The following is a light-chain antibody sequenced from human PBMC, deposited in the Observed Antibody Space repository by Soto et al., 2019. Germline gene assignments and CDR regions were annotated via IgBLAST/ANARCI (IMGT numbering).Light chain of an antibody. CDR2: ANT. J-gene: IGLJ3*02. CDR1: SSNIGAGYD. Sequence: QSALTQPPSVSGAPGQRVTISCTGSSSNIGAGYDVHWYQQLPGTAPKLLIYANTNRPSGVPDRFSGSKSGTSASLAITGLQAEDEADYYCQSYDSSLSGSDWVFGGGTKGTVL. V-gene: IGLV1-40*01. CDR3: QSYDSSLSGSDWV.